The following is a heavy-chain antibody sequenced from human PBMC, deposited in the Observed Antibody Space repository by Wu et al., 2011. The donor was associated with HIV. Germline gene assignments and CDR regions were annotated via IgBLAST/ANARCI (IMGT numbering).Heavy chain of an antibody. CDR1: GYTFSNYY. CDR3: ARQKFEKLYTGDQGLYFDL. D-gene: IGHD2-2*02. V-gene: IGHV1-2*07. CDR2: VKIVSGTV. J-gene: IGHJ2*01. Sequence: QVQLVQSGAEVKKPGASVKVSCKASGYTFSNYYMHWVRQAPGQGLEWIGWVKIVSGTVNFASLDFRNRISLSRDRDLSTAYMDIRGLTQDDTATYFCARQKFEKLYTGDQGLYFDLWGRGTLIVVSS.